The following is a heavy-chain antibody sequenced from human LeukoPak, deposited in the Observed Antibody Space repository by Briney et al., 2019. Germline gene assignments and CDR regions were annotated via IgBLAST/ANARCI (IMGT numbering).Heavy chain of an antibody. CDR2: ISAYNGNT. CDR3: ARTYYYDSSGYYREGY. D-gene: IGHD3-22*01. J-gene: IGHJ4*02. V-gene: IGHV1-18*01. CDR1: GYTFTSYG. Sequence: GASVKVSCKASGYTFTSYGISWVRQAPGQGLEWMGWISAYNGNTNYAQKLQGRVTMTTDTSTSTAYMELRSLRSDDTAVYYCARTYYYDSSGYYREGYWGQGTLVTVSS.